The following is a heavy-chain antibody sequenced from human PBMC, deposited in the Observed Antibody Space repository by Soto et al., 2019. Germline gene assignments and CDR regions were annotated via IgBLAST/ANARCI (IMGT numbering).Heavy chain of an antibody. CDR1: GGSVSSGSYY. CDR3: ARERGGGLGSYYEFDY. CDR2: IYYSGST. J-gene: IGHJ4*02. Sequence: QVQLQESGPGLVKPSETLSLTCTVSGGSVSSGSYYWSWIRQPPGKGLEWIGYIYYSGSTNYNPSLKSRVTISVDTSKNQFSLKLSSVTAADTAVYYCARERGGGLGSYYEFDYWGQGTLVTVSS. D-gene: IGHD3-10*01. V-gene: IGHV4-61*01.